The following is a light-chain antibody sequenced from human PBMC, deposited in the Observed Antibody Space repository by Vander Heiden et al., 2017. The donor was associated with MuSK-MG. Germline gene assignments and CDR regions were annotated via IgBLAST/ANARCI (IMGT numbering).Light chain of an antibody. CDR3: QQSYSTPRT. CDR2: AAS. Sequence: DIQMTQSPSFLSAPVGDRVTITCRASKSISSYLNWYQQKPGKAPKLLIYAASSLQSGVPSRFSGSGSGTDFTLTISSLQPEDFATYYCQQSYSTPRTFGQGTKVEIK. V-gene: IGKV1-39*01. J-gene: IGKJ1*01. CDR1: KSISSY.